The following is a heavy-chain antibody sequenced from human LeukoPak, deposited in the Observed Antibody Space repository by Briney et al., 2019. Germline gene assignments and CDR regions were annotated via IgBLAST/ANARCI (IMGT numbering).Heavy chain of an antibody. V-gene: IGHV3-48*04. CDR3: VTRRRAERDFDY. J-gene: IGHJ4*02. CDR2: ISSSGSTI. Sequence: GSLRLSCAASGFTFSSYSMNWVRQAPGKGLEWVSYISSSGSTIHYADSVKGRFTISRDNAKNSLYLQMNSLRAEDTAVYYCVTRRRAERDFDYWGQGTLVTVSS. CDR1: GFTFSSYS. D-gene: IGHD1-1*01.